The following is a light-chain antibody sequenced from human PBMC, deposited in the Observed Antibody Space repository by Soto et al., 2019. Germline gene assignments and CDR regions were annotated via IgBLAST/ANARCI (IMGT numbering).Light chain of an antibody. CDR2: AAS. CDR3: QQSYSTPWT. Sequence: DIQMTQSPSSLSAAVGDRVTITCRAGQIISRSLNWYQQKPGKAPKLLIYAASSLQSGVPSRFSGSGSGTDFTLTISSRQPEDFATDYCQQSYSTPWTFGQGTKVDI. V-gene: IGKV1-39*01. J-gene: IGKJ1*01. CDR1: QIISRS.